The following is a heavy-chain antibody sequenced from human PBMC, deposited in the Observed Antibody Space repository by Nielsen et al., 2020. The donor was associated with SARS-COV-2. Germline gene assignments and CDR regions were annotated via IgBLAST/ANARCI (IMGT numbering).Heavy chain of an antibody. CDR2: ISSSGSTI. CDR1: GFTFSSYS. CDR3: ARRPWGPLYYYGMDV. Sequence: GESLKISCAASGFTFSSYSMNWVRQAPGKGLEWVSYISSSGSTIYYADSVKGRFTISRDNAKNTLYLQMNSLRAEDTAVYYCARRPWGPLYYYGMDVWGQGTTVTVSS. V-gene: IGHV3-48*04. D-gene: IGHD3-16*01. J-gene: IGHJ6*02.